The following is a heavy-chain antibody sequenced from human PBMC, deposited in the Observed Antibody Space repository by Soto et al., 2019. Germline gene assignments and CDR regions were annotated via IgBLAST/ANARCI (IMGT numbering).Heavy chain of an antibody. D-gene: IGHD3-3*01. J-gene: IGHJ4*02. Sequence: GSLRLSCAASGFTFSSYSMNWVRQAPGKGLEWVSSISSSSSYIYYADSVKGRFTISRDNAKNSLYLQMNSLRAEDTAVYYCARDPSHYDFWSGYYRSPIDYWGQGTLVTVSS. CDR3: ARDPSHYDFWSGYYRSPIDY. V-gene: IGHV3-21*01. CDR1: GFTFSSYS. CDR2: ISSSSSYI.